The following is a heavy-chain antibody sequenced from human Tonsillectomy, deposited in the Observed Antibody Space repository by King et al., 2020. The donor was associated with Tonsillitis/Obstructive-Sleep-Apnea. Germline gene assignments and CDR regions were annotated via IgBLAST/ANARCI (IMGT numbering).Heavy chain of an antibody. V-gene: IGHV3-11*01. CDR3: ARDWSYYYGAGSSGWFDP. J-gene: IGHJ5*02. Sequence: VQLVESGGGLVKPGGSLRLSCAASRFTFSDYYMSWIRQAPGKGLEWVSYISISGTTIYYADSVKGRFTISRDNAKNSLYLQMNSLSAEDTAVYYCARDWSYYYGAGSSGWFDPWGQGTLVTVSS. CDR1: RFTFSDYY. D-gene: IGHD3-10*01. CDR2: ISISGTTI.